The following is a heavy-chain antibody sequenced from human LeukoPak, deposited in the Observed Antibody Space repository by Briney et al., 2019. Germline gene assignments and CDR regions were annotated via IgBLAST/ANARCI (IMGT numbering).Heavy chain of an antibody. CDR1: AFTVSSNY. J-gene: IGHJ4*02. V-gene: IGHV3-66*01. D-gene: IGHD2-15*01. Sequence: GGSLRLSCAASAFTVSSNYMSWVRQAPGKGLEWVSLIYSGGSTDYADSVRGRFTISRDNSKNTLYLQMNSLRAEDTAVYYCARCGCSGGSCYFDYWGQGTLVTISS. CDR3: ARCGCSGGSCYFDY. CDR2: IYSGGST.